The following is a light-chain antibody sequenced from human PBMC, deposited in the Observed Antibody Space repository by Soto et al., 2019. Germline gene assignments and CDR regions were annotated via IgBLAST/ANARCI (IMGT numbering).Light chain of an antibody. J-gene: IGKJ2*01. CDR2: KAS. CDR1: QSISSW. CDR3: QQYNSYSYT. V-gene: IGKV1-5*03. Sequence: DIQMTQSPSTLSASIGDRVTITCRASQSISSWLAWYQQKPGKAPKLLIYKASSLESGVPSRFSGSGSGTEFNLTLSSLQPDDFATYYCQQYNSYSYTFGEGTKLEIK.